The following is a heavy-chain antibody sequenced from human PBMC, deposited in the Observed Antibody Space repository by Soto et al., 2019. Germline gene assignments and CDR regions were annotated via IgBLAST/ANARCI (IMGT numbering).Heavy chain of an antibody. CDR2: ISSSGSTI. CDR3: ARDAGYCSGGSCYSGAWFDP. Sequence: QVQLVESGGGLVKPGGSLRLSCAASGFTFSDYYMSWIRQAPGKGLEWVSYISSSGSTIYYADSVKGRFTISRDNAKNSLYLQMNSLRAEDTAVYYCARDAGYCSGGSCYSGAWFDPWGQGTLVTFSS. V-gene: IGHV3-11*01. J-gene: IGHJ5*02. D-gene: IGHD2-15*01. CDR1: GFTFSDYY.